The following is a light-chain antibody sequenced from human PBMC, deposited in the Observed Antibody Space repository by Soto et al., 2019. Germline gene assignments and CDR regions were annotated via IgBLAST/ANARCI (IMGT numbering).Light chain of an antibody. J-gene: IGKJ2*01. CDR2: GAS. CDR3: QHYSSSPYT. V-gene: IGKV3-20*01. Sequence: ETVLTQSPGTLSLSPGDRATLSCRASQSVSSSYLAWYQQKPGQAPRLLIYGASSRATGIPDRFSGSGSGTDFTLTINRLEPEDFVVYYCQHYSSSPYTFGQGTKLEIK. CDR1: QSVSSSY.